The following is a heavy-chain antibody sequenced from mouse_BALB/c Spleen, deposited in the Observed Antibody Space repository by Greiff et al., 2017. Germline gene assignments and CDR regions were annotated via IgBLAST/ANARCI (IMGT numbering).Heavy chain of an antibody. J-gene: IGHJ4*01. D-gene: IGHD2-12*01. V-gene: IGHV5-9-4*01. CDR2: ISSGGSYT. CDR1: GFTFSSYG. Sequence: DVMLVESGGDLVKPGGSLKLSCAASGFTFSSYGMSWVRQTPDKRLEWVAEISSGGSYTYYPDTVTGRFTISRDNAKNTLYLEMSSLRSEDTAMYYCAKVRRPLYAMDYWGQGTSVTVSS. CDR3: AKVRRPLYAMDY.